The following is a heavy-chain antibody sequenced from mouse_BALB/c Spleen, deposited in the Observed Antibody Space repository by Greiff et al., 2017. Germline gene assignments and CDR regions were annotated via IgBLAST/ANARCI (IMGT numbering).Heavy chain of an antibody. J-gene: IGHJ4*01. Sequence: DVKLQESGPGLVKPSQSLSLTCSVTGYSITSGYYWNWIRQFPGNKLEWMGYISYDGSNNYNPSLKNRISITRDTSKNQFFLKLNSVTTEDTATYYWAREGLREAMDYWGQGTSVTVSS. V-gene: IGHV3-6*02. CDR1: GYSITSGYY. D-gene: IGHD2-4*01. CDR2: ISYDGSN. CDR3: AREGLREAMDY.